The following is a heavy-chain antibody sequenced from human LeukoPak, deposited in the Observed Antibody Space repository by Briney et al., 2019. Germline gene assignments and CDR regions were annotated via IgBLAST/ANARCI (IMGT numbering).Heavy chain of an antibody. CDR1: GFTFSTYG. Sequence: PGGSLRLSCEASGFTFSTYGMSWVRQAPGKGLEGVSAISGSGGSTYYADSVKGRVTIFRDNSKNTLYLQVNSLRVEDTAVYYCAKDRLGAMMYFDFWGQGTLVTVSS. CDR2: ISGSGGST. J-gene: IGHJ4*02. V-gene: IGHV3-23*01. CDR3: AKDRLGAMMYFDF. D-gene: IGHD1-26*01.